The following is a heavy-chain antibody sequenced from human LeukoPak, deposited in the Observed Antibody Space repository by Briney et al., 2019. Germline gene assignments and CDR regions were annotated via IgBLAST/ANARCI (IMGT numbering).Heavy chain of an antibody. CDR3: ARESKYSGYPFDY. V-gene: IGHV3-74*01. CDR2: VNSDGSGT. J-gene: IGHJ4*02. Sequence: GGSLRLSCAASGFTFSSYLVHWVRQAPGKGLVWVSRVNSDGSGTTYADSVKGRFTTSRDNAKNTLYLQMNSLRAEDTAVYYCARESKYSGYPFDYWGQGTLVTVSS. D-gene: IGHD5-12*01. CDR1: GFTFSSYL.